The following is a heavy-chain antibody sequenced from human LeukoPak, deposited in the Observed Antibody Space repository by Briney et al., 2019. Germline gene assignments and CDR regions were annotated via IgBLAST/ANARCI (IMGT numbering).Heavy chain of an antibody. CDR3: AMSYYYGSGKYDAFDI. J-gene: IGHJ3*02. Sequence: GASVKVSCKASGYTFTSYDINWVRQATGQGLEWMGWMNPNSGNTGYAQKFQGRVTMTRNTSISTAYMELSSPRSEDTAVYYCAMSYYYGSGKYDAFDIWGQGTMVTVSS. CDR1: GYTFTSYD. CDR2: MNPNSGNT. D-gene: IGHD3-10*01. V-gene: IGHV1-8*01.